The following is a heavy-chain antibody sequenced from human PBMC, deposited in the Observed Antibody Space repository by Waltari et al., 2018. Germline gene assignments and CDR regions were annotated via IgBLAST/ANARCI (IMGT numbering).Heavy chain of an antibody. D-gene: IGHD1-26*01. CDR3: ARGPDSGSYFDY. J-gene: IGHJ4*02. CDR1: GFTFSSYG. CDR2: IWYDGSNK. Sequence: QVQLVESGGDVVQPGRSLRLSCAASGFTFSSYGMHWVRQAPGKGLEWVAVIWYDGSNKYYADSVKGRFTISRDNSKNTLYLQMNSLRAEDTAVYYCARGPDSGSYFDYWGQGTLVTVSS. V-gene: IGHV3-33*01.